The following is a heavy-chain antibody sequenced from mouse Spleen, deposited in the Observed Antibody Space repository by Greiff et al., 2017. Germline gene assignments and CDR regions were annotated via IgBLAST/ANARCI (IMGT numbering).Heavy chain of an antibody. CDR1: GYTFTSYG. CDR3: AREEITTVY. V-gene: IGHV1-81*01. J-gene: IGHJ2*01. D-gene: IGHD1-1*01. Sequence: QVQLQQSGAELARPGASVKLSCKASGYTFTSYGISWVKQRTGQGLEWIGEIYPRSGNTYYNEKFKGKATLTADKSSSTAYMELRSLTSEDSAVYFCAREEITTVYWGQGTTLTVSS. CDR2: IYPRSGNT.